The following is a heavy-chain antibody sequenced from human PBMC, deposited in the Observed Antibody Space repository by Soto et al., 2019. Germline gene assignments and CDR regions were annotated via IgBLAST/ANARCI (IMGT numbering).Heavy chain of an antibody. Sequence: ASGKGSCKGTCYTFNYYGIGWVRQAPGQGLEWVGWISAHNGDTKYAQNLQGRLTLTTDTSTSTAYMELTSLTSDDTAVYYCARDWSRYFDSSGLMWFYWGQGTLVPVSS. J-gene: IGHJ4*02. D-gene: IGHD3-22*01. CDR3: ARDWSRYFDSSGLMWFY. V-gene: IGHV1-18*04. CDR2: ISAHNGDT. CDR1: CYTFNYYG.